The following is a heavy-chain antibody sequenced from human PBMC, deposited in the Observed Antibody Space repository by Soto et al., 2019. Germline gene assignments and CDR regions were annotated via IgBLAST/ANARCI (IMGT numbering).Heavy chain of an antibody. D-gene: IGHD3-3*01. CDR2: INHTGGT. Sequence: SETLSLTCAVYGGSVNGYYWNWIRQPPGKGLEWIGEINHTGGTHYNPSLKSRATMSVDTSKNQFSLRLSSVTAADTAIYYCATRITVFGLLIPPFDPWGQGTQVTVSS. CDR1: GGSVNGYY. V-gene: IGHV4-34*01. J-gene: IGHJ5*02. CDR3: ATRITVFGLLIPPFDP.